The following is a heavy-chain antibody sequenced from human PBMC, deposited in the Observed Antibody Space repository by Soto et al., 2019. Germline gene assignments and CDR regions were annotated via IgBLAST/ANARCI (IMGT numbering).Heavy chain of an antibody. Sequence: GGSLRLSCAASGFAFSSHAMNWVRQAPGKGLEWVSGISGSGGRTYYADSVKGRFTISRDNSKNTLDLQMNSLRAEDTAVYYCAKGRYSYDSSGHDYWGLGTLVTVYS. CDR3: AKGRYSYDSSGHDY. D-gene: IGHD3-22*01. V-gene: IGHV3-23*01. CDR2: ISGSGGRT. J-gene: IGHJ4*02. CDR1: GFAFSSHA.